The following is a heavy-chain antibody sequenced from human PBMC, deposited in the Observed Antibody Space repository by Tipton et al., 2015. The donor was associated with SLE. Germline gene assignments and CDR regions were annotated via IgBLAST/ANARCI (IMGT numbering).Heavy chain of an antibody. V-gene: IGHV3-11*04. CDR1: GFTFNEYY. CDR3: ARHLGRIDY. Sequence: SLRLSCEASGFTFNEYYMSWIRQAPGKGLEWLSYISGGGGTIYYADSVKGRFTVSRDNAKNSLYLQMNSLRVEDTGVYYCARHLGRIDYWGQGTLVTVFS. CDR2: ISGGGGTI. D-gene: IGHD1-26*01. J-gene: IGHJ4*02.